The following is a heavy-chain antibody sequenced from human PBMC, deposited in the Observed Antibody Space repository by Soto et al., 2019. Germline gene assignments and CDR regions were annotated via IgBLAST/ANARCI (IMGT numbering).Heavy chain of an antibody. CDR2: IKSKALGGTT. Sequence: GGSLRLSCAGSGFAFINAWINWVRQAPWKGLEWVGRIKSKALGGTTDFAAPVRGRFAITRDDSRNMAYMQMNSLNTEDTAVYYCTSFSYSNIIGVRLVERGHGIL. CDR1: GFAFINAW. D-gene: IGHD3-16*01. J-gene: IGHJ4*01. V-gene: IGHV3-15*07. CDR3: TSFSYSNIIGVRLVE.